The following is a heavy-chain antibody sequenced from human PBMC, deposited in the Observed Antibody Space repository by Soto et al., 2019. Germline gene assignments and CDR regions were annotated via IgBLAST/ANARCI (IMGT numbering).Heavy chain of an antibody. D-gene: IGHD2-15*01. CDR2: ISYDGSNK. CDR1: GFTFSSYA. CDR3: ARDPISTSPMVAVPDAY. V-gene: IGHV3-30-3*01. Sequence: QVQLVESGGGVVQPGRSLRLSCAASGFTFSSYAMHWVRQAPGKGLEWVAVISYDGSNKHYADSVKGRFTISRDNSKYTLHLQINSLSAEDTSVYSCARDPISTSPMVAVPDAYWGQGTLVTVSS. J-gene: IGHJ4*02.